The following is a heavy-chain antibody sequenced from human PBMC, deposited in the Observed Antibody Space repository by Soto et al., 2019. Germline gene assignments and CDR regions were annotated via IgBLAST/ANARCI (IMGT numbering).Heavy chain of an antibody. CDR3: TRDPWGSGWAFDC. J-gene: IGHJ4*02. CDR2: ISNDVNTT. CDR1: GFTFSSPA. V-gene: IGHV3-33*01. D-gene: IGHD6-19*01. Sequence: QVQLVESGGGVVQPGRSLRLSCAASGFTFSSPAMHWVRQAPGKALEWVAMISNDVNTTYYADSVKGRFTISRDNSKNTQFLQMNSLRVEDTAIYYCTRDPWGSGWAFDCGGQGTLVTVSS.